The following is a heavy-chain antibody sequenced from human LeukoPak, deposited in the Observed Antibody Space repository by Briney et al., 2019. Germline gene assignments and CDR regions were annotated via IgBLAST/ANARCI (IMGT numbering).Heavy chain of an antibody. CDR3: ARVRLHLDY. CDR2: INHSGCT. J-gene: IGHJ4*02. D-gene: IGHD4-11*01. V-gene: IGHV4-34*01. Sequence: SETLSLTCAVYGGSFSGYYWSWIRQPPGKGLEWIGEINHSGCTNYNPSLKSRVTISVDTSKNQFSLKLSSVTAADTAVYYCARVRLHLDYWGQRTLVTVPS. CDR1: GGSFSGYY.